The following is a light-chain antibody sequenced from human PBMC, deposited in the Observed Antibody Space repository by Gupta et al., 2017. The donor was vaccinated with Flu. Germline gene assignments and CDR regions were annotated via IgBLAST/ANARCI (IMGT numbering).Light chain of an antibody. CDR2: QAS. V-gene: IGKV3-20*01. J-gene: IGKJ1*01. Sequence: GTLSLSPGERATLFCRASQSVNSDYLAWYQQRPGQPPRLRVYQASNRATGIPARFSGRGSGTDYTLTISRLEAEDFAVYYCQQYGGVPRTFGQGTKVEIK. CDR1: QSVNSDY. CDR3: QQYGGVPRT.